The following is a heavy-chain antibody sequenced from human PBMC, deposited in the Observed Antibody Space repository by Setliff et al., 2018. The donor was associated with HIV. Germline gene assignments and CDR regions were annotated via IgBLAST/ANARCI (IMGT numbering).Heavy chain of an antibody. CDR2: IRYDDSYK. V-gene: IGHV3-30*02. J-gene: IGHJ4*02. CDR1: GFTFSFYG. D-gene: IGHD6-19*01. CDR3: AKNLYRSPWSPLDY. Sequence: GGSLRLSCAASGFTFSFYGMHWVRQAPGRGLEWVAFIRYDDSYKFYADSVKGRFTISRDNSKNTLYLQMNSLRADDTAVYYCAKNLYRSPWSPLDYWGQGTLVTVSS.